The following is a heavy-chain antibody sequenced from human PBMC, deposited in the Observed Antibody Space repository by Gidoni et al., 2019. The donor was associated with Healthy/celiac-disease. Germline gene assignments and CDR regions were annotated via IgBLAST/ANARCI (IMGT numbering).Heavy chain of an antibody. CDR1: GGSFSGYY. CDR2: INHSGST. V-gene: IGHV4-34*01. CDR3: ARGGVRFLGYYYGMDV. Sequence: QVQLQQWGAGLLKPSETLSLTCAVYGGSFSGYYWSWIRQPPGKGLEWIGEINHSGSTNYNPSLKSRVTISVDTSKNQFSLKLSSVTAADTAVYYCARGGVRFLGYYYGMDVWGQGTTVTVSS. D-gene: IGHD3-3*01. J-gene: IGHJ6*02.